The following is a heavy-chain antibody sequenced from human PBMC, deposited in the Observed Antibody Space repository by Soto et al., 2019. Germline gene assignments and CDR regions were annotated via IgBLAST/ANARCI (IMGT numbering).Heavy chain of an antibody. D-gene: IGHD3-16*02. CDR1: GGTFSSYA. J-gene: IGHJ6*02. V-gene: IGHV1-69*12. Sequence: QVQLVQSGAEVKKPGSSVKVSCKASGGTFSSYAISWVRQAPGQGLEWMGGIIPIFGTANYAQKFQGRVTITADESKSTAYMELGSLRSEDTAVYYCATQFEVISYYYHGMDVWGQGTTVTVSS. CDR3: ATQFEVISYYYHGMDV. CDR2: IIPIFGTA.